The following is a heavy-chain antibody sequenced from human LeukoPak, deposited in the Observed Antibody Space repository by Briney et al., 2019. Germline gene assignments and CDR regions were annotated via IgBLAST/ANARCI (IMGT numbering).Heavy chain of an antibody. CDR2: IYYSGST. D-gene: IGHD2-21*01. CDR3: ARVSHMGYFDY. CDR1: GGSISSYY. V-gene: IGHV4-59*01. Sequence: SETLSLICTVSGGSISSYYWSWIRQPPGKGLEWIGYIYYSGSTNYNPSLKSRVTISVDTSKNQFSLKLSSVTAADTAVYYCARVSHMGYFDYWGQGTLVTVSS. J-gene: IGHJ4*02.